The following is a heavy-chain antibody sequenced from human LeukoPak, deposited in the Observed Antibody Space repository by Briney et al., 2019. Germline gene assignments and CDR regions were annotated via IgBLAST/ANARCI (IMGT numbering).Heavy chain of an antibody. CDR1: GGSISSYY. V-gene: IGHV4-59*01. Sequence: SETLSLTCTVSGGSISSYYWSWIRQPPGKGLEWFGYIYYSGSTNYNPSLKSRVTISVDTSKNQFSLKLSSVTAADTAVYYCASGSLTYYYGSGTEGYFDYWGQGTLVTVSS. CDR3: ASGSLTYYYGSGTEGYFDY. CDR2: IYYSGST. D-gene: IGHD3-10*01. J-gene: IGHJ4*02.